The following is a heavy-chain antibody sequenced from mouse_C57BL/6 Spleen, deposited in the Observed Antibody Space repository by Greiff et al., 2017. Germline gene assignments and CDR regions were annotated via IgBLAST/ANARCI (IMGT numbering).Heavy chain of an antibody. CDR3: ASPSITTVVATDFDY. V-gene: IGHV14-3*01. D-gene: IGHD1-1*01. CDR2: IDPANGNT. Sequence: VQLKQSVAELVRPGASVKLSCTASGFNIKNTYMHWVKQRPEQGLEWIGRIDPANGNTKYAPKFQGKATITADTSSNTAYLQLSSLTSEDTAIYYCASPSITTVVATDFDYWGQGTTLTVSS. J-gene: IGHJ2*01. CDR1: GFNIKNTY.